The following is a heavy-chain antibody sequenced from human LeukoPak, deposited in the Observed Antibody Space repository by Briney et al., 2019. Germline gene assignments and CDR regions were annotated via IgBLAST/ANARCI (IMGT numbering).Heavy chain of an antibody. Sequence: ASVTVSCKASGYTFTSYGISWVRQAPGQGLKWMGWISAYNGNTNYAQKLQGRVTMTTDTSTSTAYMELRSLRSDDTAVYYCARVRDFWSGLGAFDYWGQGTLVTVSS. CDR1: GYTFTSYG. CDR3: ARVRDFWSGLGAFDY. J-gene: IGHJ4*02. D-gene: IGHD3-3*01. V-gene: IGHV1-18*01. CDR2: ISAYNGNT.